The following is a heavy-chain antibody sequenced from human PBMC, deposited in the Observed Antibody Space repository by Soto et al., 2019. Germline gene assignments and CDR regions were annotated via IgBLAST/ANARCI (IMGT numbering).Heavy chain of an antibody. CDR2: ISAYNGNT. V-gene: IGHV1-18*01. CDR1: GYTFTSYG. D-gene: IGHD3-3*01. CDR3: ACDPHDFWSGYYFDY. J-gene: IGHJ4*02. Sequence: QVQLVQSGAEVKKPGASVKVSCKASGYTFTSYGISWVRQAPGQGLEWMGWISAYNGNTNYAQKLQGRVTMTTDTSTSTAYMELRSLRSDDTAVYYCACDPHDFWSGYYFDYWGQGTLVTVSS.